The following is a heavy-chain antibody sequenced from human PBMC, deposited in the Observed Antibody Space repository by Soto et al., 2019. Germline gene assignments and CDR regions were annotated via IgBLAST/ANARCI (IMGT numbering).Heavy chain of an antibody. CDR3: AKDQNYDFWSGYYSDY. D-gene: IGHD3-3*01. CDR1: GFTFSSYA. CDR2: ISGSGGST. J-gene: IGHJ4*02. V-gene: IGHV3-23*01. Sequence: EVQLLESGGGLVQPGGSLRLSCAASGFTFSSYAMSWVRQAPGKGLEWVSAISGSGGSTYYADSVKGRFTISRDNSKNALYLQMNSLRAEDTAVYYCAKDQNYDFWSGYYSDYWGQGTLVTVSS.